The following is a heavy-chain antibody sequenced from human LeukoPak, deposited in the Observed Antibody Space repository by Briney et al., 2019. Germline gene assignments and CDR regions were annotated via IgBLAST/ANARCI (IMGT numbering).Heavy chain of an antibody. D-gene: IGHD3-16*01. V-gene: IGHV3-73*01. CDR3: TTLNYVWGTHPPDY. J-gene: IGHJ4*02. CDR1: GFNFSGSA. Sequence: PGGSLKLSCAASGFNFSGSAIHWVRQASGKGLEWVGRTRNKAHNYATAYGASVQGRFSISRDESKTTAYLQMNSLKTEDTAVYYCTTLNYVWGTHPPDYWGQGALVTVSS. CDR2: TRNKAHNYAT.